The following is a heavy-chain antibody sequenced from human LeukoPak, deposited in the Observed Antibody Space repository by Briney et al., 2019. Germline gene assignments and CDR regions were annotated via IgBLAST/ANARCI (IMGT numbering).Heavy chain of an antibody. CDR1: GDSVSSNSAA. CDR3: ARGLDWVPGAGGWFDP. CDR2: TYYRSKWYN. D-gene: IGHD3/OR15-3a*01. J-gene: IGHJ5*02. V-gene: IGHV6-1*01. Sequence: SQTLSLTCAISGDSVSSNSAAWNWIRQSPSRGLEWLGRTYYRSKWYNDYAVSVKSRITINPDTSKNQFSLQLNSVTPEDTAVYYCARGLDWVPGAGGWFDPWGQGTLVTVSS.